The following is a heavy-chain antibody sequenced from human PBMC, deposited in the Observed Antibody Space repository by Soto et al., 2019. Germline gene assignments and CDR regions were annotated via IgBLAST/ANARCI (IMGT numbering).Heavy chain of an antibody. CDR1: GYTFTSYA. CDR3: ARGERYYYDTSGYFGFDY. Sequence: GASVKVSCKASGYTFTSYAMHWVRQAPGQSFEWMGWINAGNGNTKYSQKFQGRVTITRDTSASTAYMELSSLRSEDTAVYYCARGERYYYDTSGYFGFDYWGQGTLVTVS. V-gene: IGHV1-3*01. CDR2: INAGNGNT. D-gene: IGHD3-22*01. J-gene: IGHJ4*02.